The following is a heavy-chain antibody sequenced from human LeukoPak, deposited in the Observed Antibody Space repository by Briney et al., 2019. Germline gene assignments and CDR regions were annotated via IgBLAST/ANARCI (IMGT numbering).Heavy chain of an antibody. J-gene: IGHJ3*02. V-gene: IGHV3-48*01. CDR1: GFTFSSYS. CDR3: AREYYDFWSGYYSGAFDI. CDR2: ISSSSSTI. Sequence: PGGSLRLSCAASGFTFSSYSMNWVRQAPGKGLEWVSYISSSSSTIYYADSVKGRFTISRDNAKNSLYLQMNSLRAEDTAVYYCAREYYDFWSGYYSGAFDIWGQGTMVTVSS. D-gene: IGHD3-3*01.